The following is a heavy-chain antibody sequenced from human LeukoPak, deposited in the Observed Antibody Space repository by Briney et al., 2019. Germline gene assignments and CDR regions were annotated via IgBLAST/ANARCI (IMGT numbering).Heavy chain of an antibody. CDR2: IKNGNSTI. D-gene: IGHD3-22*01. J-gene: IGHJ3*01. CDR3: ARAGRYSYDSSGYYYDAFDF. CDR1: GFTFSSYS. Sequence: GGSLRLSCAASGFTFSSYSMNWVRQAPGKGLEWVSYIKNGNSTIYYADSVKGRFTISRDNAKNSLYLQMNSLRAEDTAVYYCARAGRYSYDSSGYYYDAFDFWGQGTMVTVSS. V-gene: IGHV3-48*01.